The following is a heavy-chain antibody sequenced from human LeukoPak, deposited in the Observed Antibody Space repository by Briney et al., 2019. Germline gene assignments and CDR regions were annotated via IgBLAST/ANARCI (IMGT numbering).Heavy chain of an antibody. CDR1: GGAISSNY. J-gene: IGHJ5*02. Sequence: SETLSLTCAVSGGAISSNYWSWIRQPPGKGLEWIGYIHTSGSTNYIPSLKSRVTISVDTSKNQFSLMLSSVTAADTAVYYCARLVYSLDGSGYNWFDPWGQGTLVTVSS. V-gene: IGHV4-4*09. CDR3: ARLVYSLDGSGYNWFDP. D-gene: IGHD2-15*01. CDR2: IHTSGST.